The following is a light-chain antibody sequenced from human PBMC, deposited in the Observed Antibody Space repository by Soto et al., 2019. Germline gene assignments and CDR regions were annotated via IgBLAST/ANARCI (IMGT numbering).Light chain of an antibody. CDR2: DAS. Sequence: EIVLTQSPATLSLSPGERATLSCRASQSVSHYLAWFQQKPGQTPSLLIYDASNRATGIPARFSGSGSGTYFTLTISSLEPEEFAVYYCQQRSNWPLYTFGQGTKLEIK. J-gene: IGKJ2*01. CDR3: QQRSNWPLYT. V-gene: IGKV3-11*01. CDR1: QSVSHY.